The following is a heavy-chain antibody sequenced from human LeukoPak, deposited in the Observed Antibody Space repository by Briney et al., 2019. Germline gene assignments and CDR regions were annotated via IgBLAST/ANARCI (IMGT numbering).Heavy chain of an antibody. V-gene: IGHV4-59*08. CDR1: GGALTNLF. Sequence: SETLSLTCTVSGGALTNLFWSWIRQPPGKALEWIGYIYYNGNTNYNPPLKSRVSISVDTSKNQFSLRLSSVTASDTAVYYCARYGLYSFDYWGQGTTVTVSS. D-gene: IGHD2-8*01. J-gene: IGHJ4*03. CDR3: ARYGLYSFDY. CDR2: IYYNGNT.